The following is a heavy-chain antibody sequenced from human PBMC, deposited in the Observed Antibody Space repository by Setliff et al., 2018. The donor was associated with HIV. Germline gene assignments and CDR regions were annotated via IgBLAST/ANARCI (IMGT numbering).Heavy chain of an antibody. D-gene: IGHD2-21*02. J-gene: IGHJ3*02. V-gene: IGHV4-38-2*02. Sequence: PSETLSLTCTVSGFSVKSAFYWGWLRETPGEGLEWIGRLYHSGTTYYNPSLASPDTLSLDTSKNQFSLSLSAVSAADTAIYYCARVRGVDPLLVTASDAFSIWGQGTMVTVSS. CDR2: LYHSGTT. CDR1: GFSVKSAFY. CDR3: ARVRGVDPLLVTASDAFSI.